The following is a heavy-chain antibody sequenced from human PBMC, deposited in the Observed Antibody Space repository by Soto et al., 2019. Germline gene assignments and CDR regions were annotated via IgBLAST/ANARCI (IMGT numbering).Heavy chain of an antibody. D-gene: IGHD6-19*01. CDR3: ARKGIAVAGIAFDI. Sequence: PGGSLRLSCAASGFTFSSYEMNWVRQAPGKGLEWVSYISSGGSTIYYADSVKGRFTISRDNAKNSLYLQMNSPRAEDTAVYYCARKGIAVAGIAFDIWGQGTMVTLSS. J-gene: IGHJ3*02. CDR1: GFTFSSYE. CDR2: ISSGGSTI. V-gene: IGHV3-48*03.